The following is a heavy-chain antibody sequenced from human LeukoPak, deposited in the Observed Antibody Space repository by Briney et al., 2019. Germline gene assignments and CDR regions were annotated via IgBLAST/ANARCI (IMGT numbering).Heavy chain of an antibody. CDR2: ISGSGGST. Sequence: PGGSLRLSCVASGFTFSSYAMSWVRQAPGKGLEWVSGISGSGGSTYYADSVMGRFTISRDNSKNTLFLQMNSLRAEDTAVYYCAKETYSSGWYPYFDYWGQGTLVTVSS. J-gene: IGHJ4*02. CDR3: AKETYSSGWYPYFDY. CDR1: GFTFSSYA. V-gene: IGHV3-23*01. D-gene: IGHD6-19*01.